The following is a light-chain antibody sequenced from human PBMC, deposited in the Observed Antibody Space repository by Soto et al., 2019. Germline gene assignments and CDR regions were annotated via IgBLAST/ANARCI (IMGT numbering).Light chain of an antibody. CDR1: SSNIGSKP. J-gene: IGLJ2*01. Sequence: QPVLTQSPSASGTPGQRVTISCSGSSSNIGSKPVNWYQQLPGAAPKLLIHNTNQRPSGVPDRFSGSKSGTSASLAISGLQSDDEAHYYCAAWDDSLNGLVFGGGTKVTVL. CDR2: NTN. CDR3: AAWDDSLNGLV. V-gene: IGLV1-44*01.